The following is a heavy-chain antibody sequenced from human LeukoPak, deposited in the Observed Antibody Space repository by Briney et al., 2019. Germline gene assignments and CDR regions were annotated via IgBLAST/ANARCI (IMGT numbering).Heavy chain of an antibody. J-gene: IGHJ6*02. D-gene: IGHD3-9*01. Sequence: GESLKISCKGSGYSFTSYWIGWVRQMPGKGLEWMGIIYPGDSDTRYGPSFQGQVTISADKSISTAYLQWSSLKASDTAMYYCARHHADYDILTGYPYYYYGMDVWGQGTTVTVSS. V-gene: IGHV5-51*01. CDR2: IYPGDSDT. CDR1: GYSFTSYW. CDR3: ARHHADYDILTGYPYYYYGMDV.